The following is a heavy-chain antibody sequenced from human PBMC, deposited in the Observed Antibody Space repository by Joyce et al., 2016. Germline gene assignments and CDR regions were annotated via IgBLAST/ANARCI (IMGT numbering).Heavy chain of an antibody. V-gene: IGHV3-49*04. J-gene: IGHJ6*02. CDR3: ARGVKGGMDV. CDR2: IGNKAYGETT. Sequence: QLVESGGGLVKPGRSLRLSCRSSGFTFGDSDLSLVRQAPGKGPEWVGFIGNKAYGETTEYAASVKARFTISRDDSKSIAYLQMNSLKTEDTAVYYCARGVKGGMDVWGQGTTVIVSS. CDR1: GFTFGDSD.